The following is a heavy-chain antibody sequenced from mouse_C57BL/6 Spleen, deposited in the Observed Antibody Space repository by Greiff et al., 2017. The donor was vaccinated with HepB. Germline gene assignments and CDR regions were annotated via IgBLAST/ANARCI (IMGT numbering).Heavy chain of an antibody. V-gene: IGHV1-69*01. CDR1: GYTFTSYW. D-gene: IGHD2-5*01. CDR2: IDPSDSYT. Sequence: QVQLQQPGAELVMPGASVKLSCKASGYTFTSYWMHWVKQRPGQGLEWIGEIDPSDSYTNYNHKFKGKSTLTVDKSSSTAYMQLSSLTSEDSAVYYCARSNYSNYGYYFDYWGQGTTLTVSS. J-gene: IGHJ2*01. CDR3: ARSNYSNYGYYFDY.